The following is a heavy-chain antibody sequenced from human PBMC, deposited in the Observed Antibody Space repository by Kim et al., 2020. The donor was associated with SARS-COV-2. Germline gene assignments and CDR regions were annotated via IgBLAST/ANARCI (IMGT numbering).Heavy chain of an antibody. V-gene: IGHV4-59*01. CDR3: ASLAYCGGDCYTEFDY. D-gene: IGHD2-21*01. J-gene: IGHJ4*02. Sequence: PPLRGRVTISVDTSKNQFSLKLSSVTAADTAVYYCASLAYCGGDCYTEFDYWGQGTLVTVSS.